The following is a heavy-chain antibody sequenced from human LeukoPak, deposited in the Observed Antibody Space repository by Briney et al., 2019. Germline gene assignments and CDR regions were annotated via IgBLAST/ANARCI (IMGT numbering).Heavy chain of an antibody. V-gene: IGHV3-30*02. CDR3: AREGGEWELLRTFDY. Sequence: GGSLRLSCAASGFSFSYYGMHWVRQAPGKGLEWVAFIRYNGNEKFYADSVKGRFTISRDNAKNSLYLQMNSLRAEDTAVYYCAREGGEWELLRTFDYWGQGTLVTVSS. CDR2: IRYNGNEK. CDR1: GFSFSYYG. J-gene: IGHJ4*02. D-gene: IGHD1-26*01.